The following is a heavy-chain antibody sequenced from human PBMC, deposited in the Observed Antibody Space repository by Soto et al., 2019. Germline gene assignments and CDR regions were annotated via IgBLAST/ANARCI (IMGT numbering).Heavy chain of an antibody. CDR1: GFTFNTYS. D-gene: IGHD3-10*01. V-gene: IGHV3-48*01. Sequence: EVQLVESGGGLVQPGGSLRHSCAASGFTFNTYSMTWVRQAPGMGLEWVSYIDKRSNTVYYADSVKGRFTISRDNAKYSLYPQLNSLRAEDTAVYYCARYGSGSYLKDPFDYWGQGTLVTVSS. CDR2: IDKRSNTV. J-gene: IGHJ4*02. CDR3: ARYGSGSYLKDPFDY.